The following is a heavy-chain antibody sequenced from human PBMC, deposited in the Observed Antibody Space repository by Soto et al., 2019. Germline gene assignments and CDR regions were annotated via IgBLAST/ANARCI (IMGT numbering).Heavy chain of an antibody. CDR1: GGSISSSSYY. CDR3: ARHSCTNGVCYPAPGWFDP. Sequence: QLQLQESGPGLVKPSETLSLTCTVSGGSISSSSYYWGWIRQPPGKGLEWIGSIYYSGSTYYNPSLKSRVTISVDTSKNQFSLKLSSVTAADTAVYYCARHSCTNGVCYPAPGWFDPWGQGPLVTVSS. CDR2: IYYSGST. J-gene: IGHJ5*02. V-gene: IGHV4-39*01. D-gene: IGHD2-8*01.